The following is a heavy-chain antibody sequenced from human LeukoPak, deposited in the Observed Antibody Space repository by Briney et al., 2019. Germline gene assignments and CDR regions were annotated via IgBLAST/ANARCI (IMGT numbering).Heavy chain of an antibody. CDR3: ARGPGGAAGRRPRAGGNDY. J-gene: IGHJ4*02. D-gene: IGHD6-13*01. CDR1: GGSFSGYY. CDR2: INHSGST. Sequence: SETLSLTCAVYGGSFSGYYWSWIRQPPGKGLEWIGEINHSGSTNYNPSLKSRVTISVDTSKNQFSLKLSSVTAADTAVYYCARGPGGAAGRRPRAGGNDYWGQGTLVTVSS. V-gene: IGHV4-34*01.